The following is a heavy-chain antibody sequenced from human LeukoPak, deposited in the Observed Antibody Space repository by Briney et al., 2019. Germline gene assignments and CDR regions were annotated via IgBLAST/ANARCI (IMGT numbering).Heavy chain of an antibody. V-gene: IGHV3-33*01. J-gene: IGHJ6*02. D-gene: IGHD6-6*01. CDR3: ARGYSSSPQNYGMDV. Sequence: PGGSLRLSCAASGFTFSSYGMHWVRQAPGKGLEWVAVIWYDGSNKYYADSVKGRFTISRDNSKNTLYLQMNSLRAEDTAVYYCARGYSSSPQNYGMDVWGQGTTVTVSS. CDR1: GFTFSSYG. CDR2: IWYDGSNK.